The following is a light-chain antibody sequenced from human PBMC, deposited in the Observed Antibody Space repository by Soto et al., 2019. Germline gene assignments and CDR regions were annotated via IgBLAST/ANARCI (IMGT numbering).Light chain of an antibody. Sequence: SVLTQPASVSGSPGQSITISCTGTXSXFGGCNYVSWYQQHPGKAPKXXIYEVSNRPSGVSNRFSGSRSGNTASLTISGLQAEDEADYYCSSYTSSSTEVFGTGTKVTVL. J-gene: IGLJ1*01. CDR2: EVS. CDR3: SSYTSSSTEV. CDR1: XSXFGGCNY. V-gene: IGLV2-14*01.